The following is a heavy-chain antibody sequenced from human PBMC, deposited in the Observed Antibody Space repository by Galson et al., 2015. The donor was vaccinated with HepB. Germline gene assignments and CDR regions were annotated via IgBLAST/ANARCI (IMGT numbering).Heavy chain of an antibody. CDR3: AREPYSSGWSKWGRYFDY. D-gene: IGHD6-19*01. V-gene: IGHV3-30-3*01. CDR1: GFIFNSYA. Sequence: SLRLSCAASGFIFNSYAMTWVRQAPGKGLEWVAFISYDGSNKYYADSVKGRFTISRDNSKNTLYLQMNSLRPEDTAVYYCAREPYSSGWSKWGRYFDYWGQGALVTV. J-gene: IGHJ4*02. CDR2: ISYDGSNK.